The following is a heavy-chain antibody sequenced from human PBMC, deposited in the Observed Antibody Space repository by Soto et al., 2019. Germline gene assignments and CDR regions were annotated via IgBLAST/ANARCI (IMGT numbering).Heavy chain of an antibody. CDR3: XXAXXXXHGYIDM. Sequence: EVQLLQSGGGLEQRGGXLRLSXTASGFSFNNYAGTWVRLASGXXXEYVSSISGSGEYTYYTDSVKGRFTLSRDTSRNTLFLQMNSLGDXDSGXXFXXXAXXXXHGYIDMWGQGTLVTVSS. CDR1: GFSFNNYA. D-gene: IGHD3-3*01. V-gene: IGHV3-23*01. J-gene: IGHJ4*01. CDR2: ISGSGEYT.